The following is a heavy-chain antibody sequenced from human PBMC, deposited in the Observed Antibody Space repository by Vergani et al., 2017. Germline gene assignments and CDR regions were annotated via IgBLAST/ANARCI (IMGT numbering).Heavy chain of an antibody. CDR1: GFTFADYA. V-gene: IGHV3-43*02. J-gene: IGHJ4*02. Sequence: VQLVESGGGVVQPGRSLRLSCAASGFTFADYAMHWVRQAPGKGLEWVSLISGDGGSTHYADSVKGRFTISRDNAKDSLYLQMNSLRAEDTAVYYWAGELRNSREWLKGSLGDYWGQGTLVTVSS. D-gene: IGHD3-3*01. CDR3: AGELRNSREWLKGSLGDY. CDR2: ISGDGGST.